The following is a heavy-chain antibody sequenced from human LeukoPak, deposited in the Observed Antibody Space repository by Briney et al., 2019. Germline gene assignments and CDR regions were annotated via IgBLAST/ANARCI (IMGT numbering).Heavy chain of an antibody. CDR2: IYTRGST. D-gene: IGHD3-10*01. V-gene: IGHV4-4*07. J-gene: IGHJ4*02. CDR3: ARSSPRWFGESPPKIPFDY. Sequence: SETLSLTCTVSGGSISSYYWSWIRQPAGKRLEWIGRIYTRGSTNYNPSLKRRVTMPLDTSKNQCSLKLSSVTAADTAVYYCARSSPRWFGESPPKIPFDYWGQGTLVTVSS. CDR1: GGSISSYY.